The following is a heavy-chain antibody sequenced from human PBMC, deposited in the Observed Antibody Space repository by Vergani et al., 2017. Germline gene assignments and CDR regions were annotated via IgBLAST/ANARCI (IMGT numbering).Heavy chain of an antibody. CDR3: ARDDRDFWSGYYTGFDY. J-gene: IGHJ4*02. Sequence: QVQLQASGPGLVKPSETLSLTCTVSGGSISSYYWSWIRQPPGTGLEWNGYIYYSGSTNYKPSLKSRVTISVDTSKNQFSLKLSSVTAADTAVYYCARDDRDFWSGYYTGFDYWGQGTLVTVSS. V-gene: IGHV4-59*01. D-gene: IGHD3-3*01. CDR1: GGSISSYY. CDR2: IYYSGST.